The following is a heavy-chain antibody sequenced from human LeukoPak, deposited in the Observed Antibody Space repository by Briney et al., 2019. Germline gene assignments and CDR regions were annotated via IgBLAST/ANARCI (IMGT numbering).Heavy chain of an antibody. CDR2: IYYSGST. J-gene: IGHJ4*02. Sequence: SETLSLTCTVSGGSISSGDYYWSWIRQPPGKGLVWIGYIYYSGSTYYNPSLKSRVTISVDTSKNQFSLKLSSATAADTAVYYCARVGEWTTVDYWGQGTLVTVSS. V-gene: IGHV4-30-4*08. CDR1: GGSISSGDYY. D-gene: IGHD4-17*01. CDR3: ARVGEWTTVDY.